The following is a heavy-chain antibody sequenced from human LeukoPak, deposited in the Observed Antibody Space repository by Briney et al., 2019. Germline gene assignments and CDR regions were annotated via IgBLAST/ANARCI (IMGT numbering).Heavy chain of an antibody. J-gene: IGHJ4*02. V-gene: IGHV5-51*01. CDR2: IYPGDSDT. D-gene: IGHD1-26*01. Sequence: GESLKISCKGSGYIFTSYWIGWVRQMPGKGLEWMGIIYPGDSDTRYSPSFQGQVTISADKSINTAYLQWSSLRTSDTAMYYWTRDWELGYWGQGTLVTVSS. CDR1: GYIFTSYW. CDR3: TRDWELGY.